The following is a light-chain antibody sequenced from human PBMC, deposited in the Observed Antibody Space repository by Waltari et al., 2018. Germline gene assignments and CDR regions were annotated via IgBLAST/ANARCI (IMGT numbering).Light chain of an antibody. CDR2: KVS. Sequence: DVMLTQSPVSLPVTLGQPASMSCNSSQSLAHSDGNTYLNWFHQRPGQSPRRLISKVSRRDSGVPERFRGSGSGTYFTLRSSRVAAEDVGVYYCMQGTHWPQTFGQGTKVEIK. CDR1: QSLAHSDGNTY. J-gene: IGKJ1*01. V-gene: IGKV2-30*02. CDR3: MQGTHWPQT.